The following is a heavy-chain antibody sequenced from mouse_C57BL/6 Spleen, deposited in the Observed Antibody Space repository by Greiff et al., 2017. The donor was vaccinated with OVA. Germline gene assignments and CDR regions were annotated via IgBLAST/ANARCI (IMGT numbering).Heavy chain of an antibody. Sequence: VKLQQSGAELVRPGASVTLSCKASGYTFTDYEMHWVKQTPVHGLEWIGAIDPETGGTAYNQKFKGKAILTADKSSSTAYMELRSLTSEDSAVYYCTREGSSSYYAMDYWGQGTSVTVSS. CDR3: TREGSSSYYAMDY. CDR1: GYTFTDYE. J-gene: IGHJ4*01. CDR2: IDPETGGT. V-gene: IGHV1-15*01. D-gene: IGHD1-1*01.